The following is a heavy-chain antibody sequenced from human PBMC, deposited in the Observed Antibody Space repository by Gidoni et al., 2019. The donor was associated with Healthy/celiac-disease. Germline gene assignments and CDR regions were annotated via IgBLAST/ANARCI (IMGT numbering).Heavy chain of an antibody. Sequence: QVQLVQSGAEVKKPGASVKASCKASGYTFTSYYMHWVRQAPGQGLEWMGIINPSGGSTSYAQKFQGRVTMTRDTSTSTVYMELSSLRSEDTAVYYCARTRRITMVRGVKDYYYMDVWGKGTTVTVSS. D-gene: IGHD3-10*01. J-gene: IGHJ6*03. V-gene: IGHV1-46*01. CDR1: GYTFTSYY. CDR3: ARTRRITMVRGVKDYYYMDV. CDR2: INPSGGST.